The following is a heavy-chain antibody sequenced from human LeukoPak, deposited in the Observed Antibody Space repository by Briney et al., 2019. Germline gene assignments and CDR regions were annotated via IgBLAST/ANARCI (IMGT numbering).Heavy chain of an antibody. Sequence: TGVSLRLSCAASGFTFSSYAMSWVRQAPGKGLEWVSAISAGGGVTYYADSVEGRFTISRDDSKNTLYLQMNSLRAEDTAVYYCAKDGIRWSHFDSWGQGTLVTVSS. V-gene: IGHV3-23*01. J-gene: IGHJ4*02. D-gene: IGHD4-23*01. CDR2: ISAGGGVT. CDR1: GFTFSSYA. CDR3: AKDGIRWSHFDS.